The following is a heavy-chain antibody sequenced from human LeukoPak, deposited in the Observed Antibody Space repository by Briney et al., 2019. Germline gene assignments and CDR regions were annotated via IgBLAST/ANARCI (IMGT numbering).Heavy chain of an antibody. CDR2: IYYSGST. J-gene: IGHJ3*02. D-gene: IGHD4-11*01. V-gene: IGHV4-59*08. CDR1: GGSISSYY. CDR3: AKVYSNARPLDAFDI. Sequence: PSETLSLTCTVSGGSISSYYWSWIRQPPGKGLEWIGYIYYSGSTNYNPSLKSRVTISVDTSKNQFSLKLSSVTAADTAVYYCAKVYSNARPLDAFDIWGQGTMVTVSS.